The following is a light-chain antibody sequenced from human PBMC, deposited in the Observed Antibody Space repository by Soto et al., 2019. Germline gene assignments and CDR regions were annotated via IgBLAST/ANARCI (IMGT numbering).Light chain of an antibody. CDR3: SAWDDSLNGVM. Sequence: QSVLTQPPSASGTPGQRVTISCSGSFSNIGDNTVNWYQQVPGTAPKLLIYSDDQRPSGVPDRFSGSKSGTSASLAISGLQSEDDADYYCSAWDDSLNGVMFGGGTKLTVL. CDR2: SDD. V-gene: IGLV1-44*01. CDR1: FSNIGDNT. J-gene: IGLJ3*02.